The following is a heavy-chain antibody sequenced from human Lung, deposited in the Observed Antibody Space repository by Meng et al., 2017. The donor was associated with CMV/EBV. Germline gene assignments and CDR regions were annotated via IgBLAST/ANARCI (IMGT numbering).Heavy chain of an antibody. Sequence: SCAASGFTFSSYAMHWVRQAPGKGLEWVAVISYDGSNKYYADSVKGRFTISRDNSKNTLYLQMNSLRAEDTAVYYCARDGGYCSSTSSYEGGWFDPXGQGXLVTVSS. CDR3: ARDGGYCSSTSSYEGGWFDP. D-gene: IGHD2-2*01. V-gene: IGHV3-30-3*01. J-gene: IGHJ5*01. CDR2: ISYDGSNK. CDR1: GFTFSSYA.